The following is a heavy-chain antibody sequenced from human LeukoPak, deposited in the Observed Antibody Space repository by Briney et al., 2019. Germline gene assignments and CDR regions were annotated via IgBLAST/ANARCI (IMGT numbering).Heavy chain of an antibody. V-gene: IGHV3-23*01. CDR1: GFTLSTYG. J-gene: IGHJ3*01. Sequence: PGGPLRLSCAASGFTLSTYGMSWVRQAPGKGLEGVSVVTDSCDSTFYGASVKVRFFISRDNSKNTVHLQMNSLRGKDTALYYCAKDSYTLIRGVCSDDGFDVWGQGTMVTVS. CDR2: VTDSCDST. D-gene: IGHD3-10*01. CDR3: AKDSYTLIRGVCSDDGFDV.